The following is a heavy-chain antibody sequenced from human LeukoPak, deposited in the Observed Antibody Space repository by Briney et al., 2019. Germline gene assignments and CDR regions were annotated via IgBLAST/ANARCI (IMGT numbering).Heavy chain of an antibody. Sequence: GGSLRLSCVTSDFTLSDAWVNWVRQAPGKGLEWVGRIKSKTDGGTTDYAAPVKGRFTISRDDSQNTLFLQMSSLKTEDTAVYYCARMEGYGGENYFDYWGQGTLVTVSS. V-gene: IGHV3-15*01. J-gene: IGHJ4*02. CDR2: IKSKTDGGTT. CDR1: DFTLSDAW. D-gene: IGHD5-12*01. CDR3: ARMEGYGGENYFDY.